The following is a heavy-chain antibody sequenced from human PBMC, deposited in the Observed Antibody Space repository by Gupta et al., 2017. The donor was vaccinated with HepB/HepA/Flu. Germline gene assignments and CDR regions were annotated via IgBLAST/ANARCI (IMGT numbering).Heavy chain of an antibody. V-gene: IGHV4-34*01. Sequence: QVQLQQWGAGLLKPSETLSLTCAVYGASFSGYYWSWIRQPPGKGLEWIGEINHSGSTNYNPSLKSRVTISVDTSKNQFSLKLSSVTAADTAVYYCARGHRITIFGVVMKFDYWGQGTLVTVSS. J-gene: IGHJ4*02. D-gene: IGHD3-3*01. CDR1: GASFSGYY. CDR2: INHSGST. CDR3: ARGHRITIFGVVMKFDY.